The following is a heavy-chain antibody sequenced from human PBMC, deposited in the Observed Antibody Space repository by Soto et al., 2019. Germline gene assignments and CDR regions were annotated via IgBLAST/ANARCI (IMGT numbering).Heavy chain of an antibody. CDR2: IIPIFGTA. CDR1: GDTFNRYA. V-gene: IGHV1-69*13. D-gene: IGHD3-3*01. J-gene: IGHJ4*02. CDR3: ARGARFLEWLSFDH. Sequence: QVQLEQSGAEVKTLGSSVKVSCKASGDTFNRYAISWVRQAPGQGLEWMGGIIPIFGTANYAPQFQDRVAISADESTTTAYMELNSLTSEDTAVYFCARGARFLEWLSFDHWGQGALVTVSS.